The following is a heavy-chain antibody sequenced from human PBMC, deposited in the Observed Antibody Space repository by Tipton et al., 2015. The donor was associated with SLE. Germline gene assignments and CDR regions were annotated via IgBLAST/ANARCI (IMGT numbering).Heavy chain of an antibody. D-gene: IGHD3-10*01. Sequence: QLVQSGSELRTPGASVKISCKTSGHSFTSYGMQWVRQAPGQGLEWMGWINPRSGDTNHAQKFQGRVTMTSDTSISTVYMELSRLKSDDTAVYYCARDLYYYGSGSGVDFWGQGTLVTVSS. CDR2: INPRSGDT. V-gene: IGHV1-2*02. CDR3: ARDLYYYGSGSGVDF. CDR1: GHSFTSYG. J-gene: IGHJ4*02.